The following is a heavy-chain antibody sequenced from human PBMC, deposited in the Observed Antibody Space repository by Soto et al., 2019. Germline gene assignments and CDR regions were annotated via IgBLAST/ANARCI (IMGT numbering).Heavy chain of an antibody. CDR2: ISDGGSSK. J-gene: IGHJ4*02. CDR3: AKDRVIFGYCSSTSCYGALDY. CDR1: GFTFSSYA. D-gene: IGHD2-2*01. V-gene: IGHV3-23*01. Sequence: GGSLRLSCAASGFTFSSYAMHWVRQAPGKGLEWVAAISDGGSSKYYADSVKGRFTISRDNSKNTLYLQMNSLRAEDTAVYYCAKDRVIFGYCSSTSCYGALDYWGQGTLVTVSS.